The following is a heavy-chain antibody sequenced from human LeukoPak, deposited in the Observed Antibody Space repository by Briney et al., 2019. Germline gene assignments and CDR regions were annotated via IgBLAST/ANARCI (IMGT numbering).Heavy chain of an antibody. V-gene: IGHV4-34*01. Sequence: SETLSLTCAVYGGSFSDSYWSWIRQPPGKGLEWIGEINHGGSTKFNPSLKSRVTISLDTSRNQFSLKVNSVTAADTAVYYCARDLSGIAGYTYGRGIDYWGQGTLVTVSS. CDR3: ARDLSGIAGYTYGRGIDY. CDR2: INHGGST. J-gene: IGHJ4*02. CDR1: GGSFSDSY. D-gene: IGHD5-18*01.